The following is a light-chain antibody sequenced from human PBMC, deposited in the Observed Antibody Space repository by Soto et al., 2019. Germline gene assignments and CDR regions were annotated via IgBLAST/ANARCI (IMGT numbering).Light chain of an antibody. CDR3: QQYNNWPSIT. Sequence: EIVMTQSPSTLSVSPGERATLSCRASQSVSSNLAWYQQKPGQAPRLLIYGASTMDTGIPARFSGSGSGTEFTLTISSLQSEDFAVYYCQQYNNWPSITFGQGTRLDIK. J-gene: IGKJ5*01. CDR2: GAS. CDR1: QSVSSN. V-gene: IGKV3-15*01.